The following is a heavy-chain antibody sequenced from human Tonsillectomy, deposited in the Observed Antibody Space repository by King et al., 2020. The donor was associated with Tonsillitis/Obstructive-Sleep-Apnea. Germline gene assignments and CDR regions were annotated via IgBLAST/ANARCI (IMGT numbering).Heavy chain of an antibody. Sequence: VQLVESGGGLVQPGRSLRLSCTASGFTFDDYAMNWVRQAPGKGLEWVGFIKSKAYGATTEYAASVKGRFTISRDDSKGIAYLQMNSLRTEDTAVYHCTRVATNSGSGGWYFDRWGRGTLVTVSS. V-gene: IGHV3-49*04. J-gene: IGHJ2*01. CDR3: TRVATNSGSGGWYFDR. CDR1: GFTFDDYA. D-gene: IGHD3-10*01. CDR2: IKSKAYGATT.